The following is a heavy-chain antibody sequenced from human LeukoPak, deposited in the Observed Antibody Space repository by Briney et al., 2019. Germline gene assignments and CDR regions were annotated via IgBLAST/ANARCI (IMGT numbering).Heavy chain of an antibody. J-gene: IGHJ4*02. V-gene: IGHV4-30-4*01. CDR1: GDSISSGDYY. Sequence: PSETLSLTCTVSGDSISSGDYYWSWIRQPPGKGLEWIGYIYYSGSTYYNPSLKSRLTISVDTSKKQFSLKLSSVTAADTAVYYCARERSDGYNFHYWGQGTLVTVSS. D-gene: IGHD5-24*01. CDR2: IYYSGST. CDR3: ARERSDGYNFHY.